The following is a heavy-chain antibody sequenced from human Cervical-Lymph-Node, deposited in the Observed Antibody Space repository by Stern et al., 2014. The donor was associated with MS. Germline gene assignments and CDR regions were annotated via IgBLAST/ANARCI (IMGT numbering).Heavy chain of an antibody. Sequence: EVQLVESGGRLVKPGESLTLSCAASGFPFDTYTMHWVRQSPGWGLEWISSISTESSYINYADSVKGRFTISRDNANNSLYLQMNSLRPEDTAVYYCARRAGGLIAAGSLGYWGQGILVTVSS. V-gene: IGHV3-21*01. CDR2: ISTESSYI. J-gene: IGHJ4*02. D-gene: IGHD6-25*01. CDR1: GFPFDTYT. CDR3: ARRAGGLIAAGSLGY.